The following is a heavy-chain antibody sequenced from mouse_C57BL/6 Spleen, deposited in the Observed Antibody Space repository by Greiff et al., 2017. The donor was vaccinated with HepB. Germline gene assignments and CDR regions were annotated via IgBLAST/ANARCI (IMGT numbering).Heavy chain of an antibody. Sequence: VQLQQSGAELARPGASVKLSCKASGYTFTSYGISWVKQRTGQGLEWIGEIYPRSGNTYYNEKFKGKATLTADKSSSTAYMELRSLTSEDSAVYFCARWGETAQATSAMDYWGQGTSVTVSS. CDR3: ARWGETAQATSAMDY. J-gene: IGHJ4*01. CDR1: GYTFTSYG. CDR2: IYPRSGNT. V-gene: IGHV1-81*01. D-gene: IGHD3-2*02.